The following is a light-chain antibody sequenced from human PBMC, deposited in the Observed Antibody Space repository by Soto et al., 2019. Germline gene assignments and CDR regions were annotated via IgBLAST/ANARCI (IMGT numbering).Light chain of an antibody. V-gene: IGKV4-1*01. CDR3: MQGTHWPRT. CDR2: WAS. Sequence: IVMTQSPDSLAVSLGERATINCNSSQSVLYSSNNKNYLAWYQQKPGQPPKLLIYWASNRDSGVPDRFSGSGSGANFTLNISRVEAEDVGVYYCMQGTHWPRTFGQGTKVEIK. J-gene: IGKJ1*01. CDR1: QSVLYSSNNKNY.